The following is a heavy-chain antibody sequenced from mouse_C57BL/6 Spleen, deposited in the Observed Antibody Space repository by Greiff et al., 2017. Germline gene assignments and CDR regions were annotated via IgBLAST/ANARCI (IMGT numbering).Heavy chain of an antibody. CDR3: AREGIYYGNYYAKDY. V-gene: IGHV1-82*01. D-gene: IGHD2-1*01. J-gene: IGHJ4*01. CDR2: IYPGDGDT. CDR1: GYAFSSSW. Sequence: QVQLQQSGPELVKPGASVKISCKASGYAFSSSWMNWVKQRPGKGLEWIGRIYPGDGDTNYNGKFKGKATLTADKSSSTAYMQLSSLTSEDSAVYFCAREGIYYGNYYAKDYWGQGTSGTVSS.